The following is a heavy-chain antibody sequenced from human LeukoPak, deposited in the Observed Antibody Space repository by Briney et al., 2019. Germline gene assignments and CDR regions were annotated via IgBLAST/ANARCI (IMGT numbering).Heavy chain of an antibody. J-gene: IGHJ3*02. D-gene: IGHD3-3*01. V-gene: IGHV4-59*11. CDR2: IYHSGDT. CDR3: ARGYDFWSGVMSDAFDI. CDR1: GGSISSHY. Sequence: SETLSLTCTVSGGSISSHYWSWVRQTPGKGLEWIGHIYHSGDTKYNSALKGRVTISDDASKNQFSLRLSSVTAADTAVYFCARGYDFWSGVMSDAFDIWGRGTKVTVSS.